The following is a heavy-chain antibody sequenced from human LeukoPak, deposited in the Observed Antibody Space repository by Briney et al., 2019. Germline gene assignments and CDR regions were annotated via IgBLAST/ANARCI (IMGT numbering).Heavy chain of an antibody. D-gene: IGHD3-10*01. V-gene: IGHV1-69*06. CDR2: IIPIFGTA. CDR1: GGTFSSYA. CDR3: ARDGGSGSYNVVYYGMDV. J-gene: IGHJ6*04. Sequence: SVKVSCKASGGTFSSYAISWVRLAPGQGLEWMGGIIPIFGTANYAQKFQGRVTITADKSTSTAYMELSSLRSEDTAVYYCARDGGSGSYNVVYYGMDVWGKGTTVTVSS.